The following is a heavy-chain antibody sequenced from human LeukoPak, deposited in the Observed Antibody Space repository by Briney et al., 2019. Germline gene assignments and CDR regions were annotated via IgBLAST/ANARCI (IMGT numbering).Heavy chain of an antibody. CDR1: GFTFSSHS. D-gene: IGHD3-9*01. V-gene: IGHV3-48*04. CDR3: ARSLCCLRYFDWSEFDY. CDR2: IISSSSTI. J-gene: IGHJ4*02. Sequence: GGCLRLSYAASGFTFSSHSMNWVRQAPGKGLEWVSYIISSSSTIYYADSVKGRFTISRDNAKNSLYLQMNSLRAEDTAVYYCARSLCCLRYFDWSEFDYWGQGTLVTVSP.